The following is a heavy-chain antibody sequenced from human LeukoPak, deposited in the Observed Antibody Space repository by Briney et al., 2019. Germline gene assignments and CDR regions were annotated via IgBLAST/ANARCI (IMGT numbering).Heavy chain of an antibody. Sequence: PGGSLRLSCAASGFTFSSYAMSWVRQAPGKGLGWVSEITSRGSNTYYADSVKGRLAISRDNSKKTLYLQMNSLRAEDTAIYYCAKPSSTGWYVDSWGQGTLVTVSS. CDR1: GFTFSSYA. CDR2: ITSRGSNT. D-gene: IGHD6-19*01. CDR3: AKPSSTGWYVDS. V-gene: IGHV3-23*01. J-gene: IGHJ4*02.